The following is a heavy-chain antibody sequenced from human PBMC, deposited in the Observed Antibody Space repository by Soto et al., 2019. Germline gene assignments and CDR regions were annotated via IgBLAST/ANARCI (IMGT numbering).Heavy chain of an antibody. CDR1: GYTFTSYD. CDR3: ARGRRVVPAANTYYYYYYMGV. V-gene: IGHV1-8*01. D-gene: IGHD2-2*01. CDR2: MNPNSGNT. J-gene: IGHJ6*03. Sequence: ASVKLSCKASGYTFTSYDINWVRQATGQGLEWMGWMNPNSGNTGYAQKFQGRVTMTRNTSISTAYMELSSLRSEDTAVYYCARGRRVVPAANTYYYYYYMGVWGKGTTVTVSS.